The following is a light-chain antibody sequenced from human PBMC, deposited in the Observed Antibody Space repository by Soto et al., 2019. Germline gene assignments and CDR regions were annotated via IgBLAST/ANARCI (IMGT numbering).Light chain of an antibody. CDR3: SSYTSRSTLDYV. V-gene: IGLV2-8*01. Sequence: QSALTQPPSASGSPGQSVTISCTGTKSDIGVYDFVSWYQHHPGKAPRLIIYEVVQRPSGVPDRFSGSKSGNTASLTVSGLQAEDEADYYCSSYTSRSTLDYVFGSGTKVTVL. J-gene: IGLJ1*01. CDR2: EVV. CDR1: KSDIGVYDF.